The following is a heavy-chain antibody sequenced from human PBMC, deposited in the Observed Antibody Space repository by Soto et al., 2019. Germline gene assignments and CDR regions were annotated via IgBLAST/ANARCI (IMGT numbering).Heavy chain of an antibody. V-gene: IGHV4-59*01. D-gene: IGHD6-13*01. CDR2: IYYSGST. CDR1: CGSIISYY. J-gene: IGHJ5*02. CDR3: ARAMIEYSSRTSFDP. Sequence: SETLSLTGTVSCGSIISYYWIWIRQPPGKGLEWIGYIYYSGSTNYNPSLKSRVTISVDTSKNQFSLKLSSVTAADTAVYYCARAMIEYSSRTSFDPWGQGTLVTVSS.